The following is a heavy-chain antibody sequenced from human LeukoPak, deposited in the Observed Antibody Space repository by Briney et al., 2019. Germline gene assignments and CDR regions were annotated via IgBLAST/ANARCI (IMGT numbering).Heavy chain of an antibody. CDR3: AREAVGPITGMDV. V-gene: IGHV3-30-3*01. D-gene: IGHD1-14*01. CDR2: ISYDGSNK. CDR1: GFTFSSYA. J-gene: IGHJ6*02. Sequence: GGSLRLSCAASGFTFSSYAMHWVRQARGKGLEWVAVISYDGSNKYYADSVKGRFTISRDNSKNTLYLQMNSLRAEDTAVYYCAREAVGPITGMDVRGQGTTVTVSS.